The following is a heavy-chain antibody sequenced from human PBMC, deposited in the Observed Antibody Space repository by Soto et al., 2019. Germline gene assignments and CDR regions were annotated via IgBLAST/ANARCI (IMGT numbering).Heavy chain of an antibody. D-gene: IGHD6-19*01. V-gene: IGHV1-18*01. CDR1: GYTFSSYG. J-gene: IGHJ2*01. CDR2: ISAYNGNT. Sequence: QVQLVQSGAEVRKPGASVKVSCKASGYTFSSYGIDWVRQAPGQGLEWMGWISAYNGNTNYAQKLQGRVTLTTDTSTSTAYMELRSLRSDDTAVYYCARDRGGPYYSSGWYFDLWGRGTLVTVSS. CDR3: ARDRGGPYYSSGWYFDL.